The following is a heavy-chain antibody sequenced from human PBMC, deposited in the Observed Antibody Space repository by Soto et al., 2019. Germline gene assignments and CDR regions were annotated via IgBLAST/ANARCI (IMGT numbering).Heavy chain of an antibody. J-gene: IGHJ4*02. V-gene: IGHV3-74*01. Sequence: GGSLRLSCAASGFTFSSYWMHWVRQAPGKGLVWVSRINSDGSSTSYADSVKGRFTISRDNAKNTLYLEMNSLRDEDTDVYYCARARGMLYYFDYWGQGTLVTVSS. CDR1: GFTFSSYW. D-gene: IGHD2-8*01. CDR2: INSDGSST. CDR3: ARARGMLYYFDY.